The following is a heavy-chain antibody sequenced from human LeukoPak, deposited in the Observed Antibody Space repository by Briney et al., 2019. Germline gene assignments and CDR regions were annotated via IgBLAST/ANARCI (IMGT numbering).Heavy chain of an antibody. CDR2: IDPSYSYT. V-gene: IGHV5-10-1*01. CDR3: ARDIVVVPAAMNYYYGMDV. Sequence: GETLRITCKGSGYSFTSYWISWVRQMPGKGLEWMGRIDPSYSYTNYSPSFQGHVTISADKSISTAYLQWSSLKASDTAMYYCARDIVVVPAAMNYYYGMDVWGKGTTVTVSS. CDR1: GYSFTSYW. J-gene: IGHJ6*04. D-gene: IGHD2-2*01.